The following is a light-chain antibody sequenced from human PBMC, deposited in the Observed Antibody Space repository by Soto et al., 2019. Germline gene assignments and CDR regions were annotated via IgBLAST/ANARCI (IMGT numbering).Light chain of an antibody. Sequence: QSVLTQPASVSGSPGQSITISCTGTNSDVGGYDYVSWFQQHPGGVPNLLIYEVGTRPSGVSTRFSGSKSGNTASLTISGLQAEDEADYYCCSFSSSATWVFGGGTQLTVL. CDR1: NSDVGGYDY. V-gene: IGLV2-14*01. CDR2: EVG. J-gene: IGLJ3*02. CDR3: CSFSSSATWV.